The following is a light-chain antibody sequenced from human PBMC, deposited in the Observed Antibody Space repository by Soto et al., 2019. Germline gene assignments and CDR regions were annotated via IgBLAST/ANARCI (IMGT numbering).Light chain of an antibody. CDR1: QSVNSNY. V-gene: IGKV3-20*01. Sequence: ETVLTQSPGTVSLSPGERATLSCRTSQSVNSNYLAWYQQKPGQAPRLLIYGVFNSATGIPDRFSGSGSGTDFTLTISGLETEDSAVYYCQHYDGSPRTFGQGTKLEIK. CDR2: GVF. J-gene: IGKJ2*01. CDR3: QHYDGSPRT.